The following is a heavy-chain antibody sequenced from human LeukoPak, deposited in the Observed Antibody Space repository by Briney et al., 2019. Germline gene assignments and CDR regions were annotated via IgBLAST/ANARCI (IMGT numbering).Heavy chain of an antibody. CDR2: INHSGST. V-gene: IGHV4-34*01. D-gene: IGHD3-10*01. Sequence: SETLSLTCAVYGGSFSGYYWSWIRQPPGKGLEWIGEINHSGSTNYNPSLKSRVTISVDTSKNQFSLKLSSVTAADTAVYYCARSRSITMVRGAIGYWGQGTLVTVSS. CDR3: ARSRSITMVRGAIGY. CDR1: GGSFSGYY. J-gene: IGHJ4*02.